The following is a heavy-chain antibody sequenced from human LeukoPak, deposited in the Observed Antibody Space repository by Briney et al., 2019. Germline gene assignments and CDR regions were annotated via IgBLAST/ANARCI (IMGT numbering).Heavy chain of an antibody. J-gene: IGHJ4*02. CDR3: ARGGDGYNSNFDY. CDR2: IYYSGST. D-gene: IGHD5-24*01. Sequence: PSQTLSLTCTVSGGSISSGGYYWSWIRQHPGKGLEWIGYIYYSGSTYYNPSLKSRVTISVDTSKNQFSLKLSSVTAADTAVYYCARGGDGYNSNFDYWGQGTLVTVSS. V-gene: IGHV4-31*03. CDR1: GGSISSGGYY.